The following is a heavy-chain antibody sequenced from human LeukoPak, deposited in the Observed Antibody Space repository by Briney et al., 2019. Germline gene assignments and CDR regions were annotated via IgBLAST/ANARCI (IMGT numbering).Heavy chain of an antibody. CDR1: GYTFTGYY. Sequence: ASVKVSCKASGYTFTGYYMHWVRQAPGQGLEWMGWINPNSGGTNYAQKFQGRVTMTRDTSISRAYMELSRLRSDDTAVYYCAREEEYSSSSPLDYWGQGTLVTVPS. V-gene: IGHV1-2*02. J-gene: IGHJ4*02. CDR3: AREEEYSSSSPLDY. D-gene: IGHD6-6*01. CDR2: INPNSGGT.